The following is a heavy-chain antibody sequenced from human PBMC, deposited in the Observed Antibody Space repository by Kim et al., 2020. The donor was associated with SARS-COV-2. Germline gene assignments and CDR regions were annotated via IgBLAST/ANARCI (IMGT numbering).Heavy chain of an antibody. CDR2: INPNSGGT. CDR1: GYTFTGYY. J-gene: IGHJ3*02. Sequence: ASVKVSCKASGYTFTGYYMHWVRQAPGQGLEWMGWINPNSGGTNYAQKFQGRVTMTRDTSISTAYMELSRLRSDDTAVYYCARVRGQQRHDAFDIWGQGTMVTVSS. V-gene: IGHV1-2*02. CDR3: ARVRGQQRHDAFDI. D-gene: IGHD6-13*01.